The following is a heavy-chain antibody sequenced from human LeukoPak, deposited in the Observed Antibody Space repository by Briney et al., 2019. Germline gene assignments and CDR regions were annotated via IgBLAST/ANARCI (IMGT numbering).Heavy chain of an antibody. D-gene: IGHD6-13*01. V-gene: IGHV3-21*01. J-gene: IGHJ6*02. CDR3: ARNSRIAATGTGMDV. CDR2: ISSSSSYI. Sequence: GGSLRLSCAASGFTFSDYGMHWVRQAPGKGLEWVSSISSSSSYIYYADSVKGRFTISRDNAKNSLYLQMNSLRAEDTAIYYCARNSRIAATGTGMDVWGQGTTVIVSS. CDR1: GFTFSDYG.